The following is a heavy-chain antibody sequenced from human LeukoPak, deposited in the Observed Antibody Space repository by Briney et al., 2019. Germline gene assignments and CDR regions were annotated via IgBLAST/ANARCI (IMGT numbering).Heavy chain of an antibody. CDR3: VSIGSGSRSHRIDY. CDR2: ISYDGSNK. J-gene: IGHJ4*02. D-gene: IGHD3-10*01. CDR1: GFTFSSYA. V-gene: IGHV3-30-3*01. Sequence: GGSLRLSCAASGFTFSSYAMHWVRQAPGKGLEWVAVISYDGSNKYYADSVKGRFTISRDNSKNTLYLQMNSLRAEDTAVYYCVSIGSGSRSHRIDYWGQGTLVTVSS.